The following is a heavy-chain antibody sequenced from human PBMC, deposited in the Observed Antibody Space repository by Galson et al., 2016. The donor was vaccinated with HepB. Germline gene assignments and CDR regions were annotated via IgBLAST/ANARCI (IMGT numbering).Heavy chain of an antibody. J-gene: IGHJ6*02. CDR3: ATGGGRRSKYYGMDV. CDR2: IDSDGITT. CDR1: GFTFSSYW. D-gene: IGHD1-26*01. V-gene: IGHV3-74*01. Sequence: SLRLPCAASGFTFSSYWMYWVRQAPGKGLVWVSRIDSDGITTAYADSVKGRFTTSRDNAKNTLYLQMNSLRAEDTAVYYCATGGGRRSKYYGMDVWDPGTMVTVAS.